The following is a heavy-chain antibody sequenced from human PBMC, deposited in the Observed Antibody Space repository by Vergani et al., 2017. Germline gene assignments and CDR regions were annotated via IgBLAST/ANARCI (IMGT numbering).Heavy chain of an antibody. V-gene: IGHV3-23*04. CDR2: ISGSGGST. CDR1: GFTFSSYA. Sequence: EVQLVESGGGLVQPGGSLRLSCAASGFTFSSYAMSWVRQAPGKGLEWVSAISGSGGSTYYADSVKGRFTISRDNAKNSLYLQMNSLRAEDTAVYYCARDRGSGSSPTFDYWGQGTLVTVSS. J-gene: IGHJ4*02. D-gene: IGHD3-10*01. CDR3: ARDRGSGSSPTFDY.